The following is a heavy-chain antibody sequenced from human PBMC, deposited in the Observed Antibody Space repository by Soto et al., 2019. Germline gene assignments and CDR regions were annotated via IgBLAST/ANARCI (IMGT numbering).Heavy chain of an antibody. CDR3: ARDLQMGSYYDF. J-gene: IGHJ4*02. D-gene: IGHD3-10*01. CDR1: GFTFSNYA. CDR2: IPYDASNT. Sequence: QVQLVESGGGVVQHGRSLRLSCAASGFTFSNYAMHWVRQTPGKGLEWVAVIPYDASNTYYAGSVKGRFTISRSNYKNARYLELHSMRAEDRAVYYGARDLQMGSYYDFRGQGTLVTVSS. V-gene: IGHV3-30-3*01.